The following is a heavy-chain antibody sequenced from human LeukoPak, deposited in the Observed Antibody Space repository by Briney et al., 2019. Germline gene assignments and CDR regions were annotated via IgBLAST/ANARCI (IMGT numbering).Heavy chain of an antibody. D-gene: IGHD1-26*01. J-gene: IGHJ3*02. V-gene: IGHV3-49*04. CDR1: GFPFGHYA. Sequence: PGRSLRLFCTASGFPFGHYATSWARQAPGKGLERVGFIRSKAYGGITEYAASVKGRITISRDDSKGFAYLQMHSLKTEDTAVYYCTRKMHSGGGYDAFDIWGQGTMVTVTS. CDR3: TRKMHSGGGYDAFDI. CDR2: IRSKAYGGIT.